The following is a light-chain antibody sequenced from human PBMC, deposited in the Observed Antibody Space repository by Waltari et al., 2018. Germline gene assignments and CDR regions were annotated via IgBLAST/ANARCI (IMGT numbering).Light chain of an antibody. Sequence: QSALTQPASVSGSPGQSITISCTGTTRDVGRYTYVSWYQGHPGKAPELIIYEVTNRPSGVSDRFSGSKSGNTASLSISGLQPEDEADYYCSSYTSIKTPYVVFGGGTKVTVL. J-gene: IGLJ2*01. CDR1: TRDVGRYTY. V-gene: IGLV2-14*01. CDR2: EVT. CDR3: SSYTSIKTPYVV.